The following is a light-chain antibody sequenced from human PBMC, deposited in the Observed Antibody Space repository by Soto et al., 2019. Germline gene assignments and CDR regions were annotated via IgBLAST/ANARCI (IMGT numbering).Light chain of an antibody. CDR2: GAS. J-gene: IGKJ1*01. Sequence: IVMTQPPVTLSMSPGDRATLSCRASQNVATNVAWYQQKPGQAPRLLIYGASIRATGVPARFSGSGSGTEFTLTIDSLQSEDFAVFYCHQATSGLRTFGRGTRVEV. CDR1: QNVATN. CDR3: HQATSGLRT. V-gene: IGKV3-15*01.